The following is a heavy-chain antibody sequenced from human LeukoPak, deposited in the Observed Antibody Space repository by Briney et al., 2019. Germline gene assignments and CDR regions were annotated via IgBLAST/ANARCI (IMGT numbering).Heavy chain of an antibody. V-gene: IGHV3-43*02. J-gene: IGHJ4*02. D-gene: IGHD6-13*01. Sequence: GGSLSLSCAASGFSFDDYAMHWVRQAPGKGLEWVSLISGDGDSTYYADSVKGRFTISRDNSKDSLYLQMNSLRTEDTALYYCAKDTGITPSGISGFFDFCGQGTLVTVSS. CDR1: GFSFDDYA. CDR3: AKDTGITPSGISGFFDF. CDR2: ISGDGDST.